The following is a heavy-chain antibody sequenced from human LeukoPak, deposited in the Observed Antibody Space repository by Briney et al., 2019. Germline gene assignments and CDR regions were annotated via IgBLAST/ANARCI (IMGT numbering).Heavy chain of an antibody. V-gene: IGHV1-69*05. Sequence: ASVKVSCKASGGTFSSYAISWVRQAPGQGLEWMGRIIPIFGTANYAQKFQGRVTITTDESTSTAYMELSSLRSEDTAVYYCASVRNWGSGSFGFDYCGQGTLVTVSS. CDR3: ASVRNWGSGSFGFDY. CDR1: GGTFSSYA. CDR2: IIPIFGTA. D-gene: IGHD1-26*01. J-gene: IGHJ4*02.